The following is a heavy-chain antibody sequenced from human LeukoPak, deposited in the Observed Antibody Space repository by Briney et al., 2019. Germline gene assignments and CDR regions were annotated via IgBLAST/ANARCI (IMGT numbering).Heavy chain of an antibody. Sequence: GWSLRLSCAASGFTFSSYAMTWVRQAAGNGLELVSVITGSGGSTYYADSVNGRCTISRDNSKNTLYLQMNSLRAEDTAIYYCAKTSGWYDYWGQGTLVTVSS. CDR1: GFTFSSYA. J-gene: IGHJ4*02. CDR2: ITGSGGST. V-gene: IGHV3-23*01. D-gene: IGHD6-13*01. CDR3: AKTSGWYDY.